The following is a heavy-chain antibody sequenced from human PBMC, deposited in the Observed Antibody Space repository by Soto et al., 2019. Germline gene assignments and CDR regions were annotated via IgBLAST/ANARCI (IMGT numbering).Heavy chain of an antibody. CDR2: ISNNGGLT. J-gene: IGHJ6*02. V-gene: IGHV3-11*01. CDR3: ARRDGDG. CDR1: GFIFSDDY. Sequence: QVQLVESGGGLVKPGGSLRLSCVGSGFIFSDDYMSWMRQAPGKGLEWVSYISNNGGLTYYADSVRGRFTSSRDNAKNSLYLQMNNLRVEDTAVYYCARRDGDGWGQGTTVIVSS.